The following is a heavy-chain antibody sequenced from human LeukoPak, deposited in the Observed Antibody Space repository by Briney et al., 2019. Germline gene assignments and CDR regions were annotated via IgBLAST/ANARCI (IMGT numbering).Heavy chain of an antibody. V-gene: IGHV3-30*03. CDR2: ISYDGSNK. CDR1: GFTFSSYG. Sequence: GGSLRLSCAASGFTFSSYGMHWVRQAPGKGLEWVAVISYDGSNKYYADSVKGRFTISRDNSKNTLYLQMNSLRAEDTAVDYCAAVEMATIGPFDYWGQGTLVTVSS. CDR3: AAVEMATIGPFDY. J-gene: IGHJ4*02. D-gene: IGHD5-24*01.